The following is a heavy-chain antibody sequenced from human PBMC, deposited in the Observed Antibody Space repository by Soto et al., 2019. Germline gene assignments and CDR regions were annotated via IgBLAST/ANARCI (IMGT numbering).Heavy chain of an antibody. CDR3: AIEGVYQLPPRD. V-gene: IGHV1-3*01. J-gene: IGHJ4*02. CDR1: GYTFTSYA. CDR2: INAGNGNT. D-gene: IGHD2-2*01. Sequence: QVQLVQSGAEVKKPGASVKVSCKASGYTFTSYAMHWVRQAPGQRLEWMGWINAGNGNTKYSQKFQGRVTITRDASAGTAYMELSSLRSEDTAVYCGAIEGVYQLPPRDWGQGTLVTFSS.